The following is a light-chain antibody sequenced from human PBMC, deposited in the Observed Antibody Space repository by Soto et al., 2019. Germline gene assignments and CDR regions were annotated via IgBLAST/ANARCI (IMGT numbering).Light chain of an antibody. CDR3: QQSYTTPPGYT. CDR2: AAS. V-gene: IGKV1-39*01. J-gene: IGKJ2*01. CDR1: QSINSY. Sequence: DIQMTQSPSSLSASVGDRVTITCRASQSINSYLNWYQQKPGKAPKLLIYAASSLQSGVPSRFSGSGSGTDFTLTISSLQPEDFATYYCQQSYTTPPGYTFGQGTKLEIK.